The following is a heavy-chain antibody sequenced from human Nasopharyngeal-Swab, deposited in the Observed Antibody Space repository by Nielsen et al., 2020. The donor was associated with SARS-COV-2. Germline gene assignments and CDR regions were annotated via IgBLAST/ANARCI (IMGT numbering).Heavy chain of an antibody. CDR3: ARGAEVEWQRFSESDI. D-gene: IGHD5-12*01. Sequence: GESLKISCEASGFTFSNYNMNWVRQAPAKGLEWVSSLSRRCAYILYTESVEGRFTISRDNADNSLYLQMNNLRAEDTAVYYCARGAEVEWQRFSESDIWGQGTMVTVSS. CDR1: GFTFSNYN. CDR2: LSRRCAYI. V-gene: IGHV3-21*01. J-gene: IGHJ3*02.